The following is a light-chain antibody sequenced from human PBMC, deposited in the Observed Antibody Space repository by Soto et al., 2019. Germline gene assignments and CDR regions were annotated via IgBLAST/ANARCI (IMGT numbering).Light chain of an antibody. J-gene: IGKJ2*01. Sequence: EIVMTQSPATLSVSPGERATLSCRASQSVSSNLAWYQQTPGQAPRLLIYCASTRATGIPARFSGSGSGTEFTLTISSLQSEDFAVYYCQQYNNWPRTFGQGTKLEIK. V-gene: IGKV3-15*01. CDR3: QQYNNWPRT. CDR2: CAS. CDR1: QSVSSN.